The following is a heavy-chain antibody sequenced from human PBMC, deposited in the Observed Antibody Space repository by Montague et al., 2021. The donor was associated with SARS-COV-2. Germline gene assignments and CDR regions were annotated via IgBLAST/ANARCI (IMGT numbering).Heavy chain of an antibody. J-gene: IGHJ3*02. Sequence: SETLSLTCAVSGGSISSSNCCSWVSQPPGKGLEWIGELFHSGSTNYYTSFKSRLTISVDKSNNHFSLLLSSVTAADTAVYYCAGDRGSSEWSDGFDIWGQGTMVTVSS. V-gene: IGHV4-4*02. D-gene: IGHD6-19*01. CDR3: AGDRGSSEWSDGFDI. CDR1: GGSISSSNC. CDR2: LFHSGST.